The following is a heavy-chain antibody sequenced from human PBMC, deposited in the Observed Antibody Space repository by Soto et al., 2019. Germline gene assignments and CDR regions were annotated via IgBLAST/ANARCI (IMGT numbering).Heavy chain of an antibody. CDR3: ARRASRYYDFGSGYPWFDP. CDR1: GGTFSSYA. D-gene: IGHD3-3*01. V-gene: IGHV1-69*01. CDR2: IIPIFGTA. J-gene: IGHJ5*02. Sequence: QVQLVQSGAEVKKPGSSVKVSCKASGGTFSSYAISWVRQAPGQGLEWMGGIIPIFGTANYAQKFQGRVTITADESTSTAYMELSSVRSEETAVYYCARRASRYYDFGSGYPWFDPWGQGTLVTVSS.